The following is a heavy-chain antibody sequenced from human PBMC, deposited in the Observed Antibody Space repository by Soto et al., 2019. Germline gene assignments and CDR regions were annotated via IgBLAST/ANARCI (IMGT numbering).Heavy chain of an antibody. D-gene: IGHD2-15*01. J-gene: IGHJ4*02. CDR1: GGSFNGYY. V-gene: IGHV4-34*01. Sequence: PSETLSLTCAVYGGSFNGYYWTWIRQPPGTGLEWIGEINHSGSTNYNPSLKSRVTISVDTSKNQFSLKLTSVTAADTAVYYCARVPGAVVGGGFGYFESWGQGTLVTVSS. CDR3: ARVPGAVVGGGFGYFES. CDR2: INHSGST.